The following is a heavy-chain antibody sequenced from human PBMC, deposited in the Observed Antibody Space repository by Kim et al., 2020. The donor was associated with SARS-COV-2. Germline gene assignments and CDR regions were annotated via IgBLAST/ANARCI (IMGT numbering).Heavy chain of an antibody. CDR1: GFTFSSYA. J-gene: IGHJ6*02. D-gene: IGHD4-17*01. CDR2: ISYDGSNK. V-gene: IGHV3-30*04. CDR3: ARGHDYGDYVVYYYGMDV. Sequence: GGSLRLSCAASGFTFSSYAMHWVRQAPGKGLEWVAVISYDGSNKYYADSVKGRFTISRDNSKNTLYLQMNSLRAEDTAVYYCARGHDYGDYVVYYYGMDVWGQGTTVTVSS.